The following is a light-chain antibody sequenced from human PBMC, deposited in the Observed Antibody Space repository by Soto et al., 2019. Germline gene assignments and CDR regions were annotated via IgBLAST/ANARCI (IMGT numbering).Light chain of an antibody. CDR3: QSYDSSLSGLYWV. J-gene: IGLJ3*02. Sequence: QSVLTQPPSVSGAPGQRVTISCTGSSSNIGAGYDVHWYQQLPGTAPKLLIYGNINRPSGVPDRFSGSKSGTSASLAITGLQAEDEADYYCQSYDSSLSGLYWVFGGGTKVTVL. CDR1: SSNIGAGYD. CDR2: GNI. V-gene: IGLV1-40*01.